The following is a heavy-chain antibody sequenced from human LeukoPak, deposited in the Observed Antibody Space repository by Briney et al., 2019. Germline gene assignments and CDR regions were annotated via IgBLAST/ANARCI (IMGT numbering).Heavy chain of an antibody. CDR1: GFTFNTFW. J-gene: IGHJ4*02. D-gene: IGHD3-10*01. V-gene: IGHV3-7*03. CDR3: ARGRPMGYFDD. Sequence: GGSLRLSCAASGFTFNTFWMTWVRQTPGKGLEWVANIKQDGSEKYYVDSVKGRFTISRDNAKNTLYLQMNSLRAEDTAVYYCARGRPMGYFDDWGQGTLVTVSS. CDR2: IKQDGSEK.